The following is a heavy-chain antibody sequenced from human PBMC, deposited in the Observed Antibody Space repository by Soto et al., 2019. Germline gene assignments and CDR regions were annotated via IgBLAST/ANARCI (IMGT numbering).Heavy chain of an antibody. CDR1: GYTFTSYG. J-gene: IGHJ6*02. V-gene: IGHV1-18*01. CDR2: ISAYNGNT. Sequence: ASVKVSCKASGYTFTSYGISWVRQAPGQGLEWMGWISAYNGNTNYAQKLQGRVTMTTDTSTSTAYMELRSPRSDDTAVYYCEWTSQWLVPYYYYGMDVWGQGTTVTVSS. CDR3: EWTSQWLVPYYYYGMDV. D-gene: IGHD6-19*01.